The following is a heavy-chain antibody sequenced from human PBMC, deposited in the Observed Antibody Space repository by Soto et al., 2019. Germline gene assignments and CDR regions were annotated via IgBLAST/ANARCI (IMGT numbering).Heavy chain of an antibody. D-gene: IGHD5-18*01. CDR3: ARLDKNMVKTFDY. V-gene: IGHV4-39*01. J-gene: IGHJ4*02. CDR1: GGSSSSDNTY. Sequence: QLQLQESGPGLVKPSETLSLTCTVSGGSSSSDNTYWAGGRQPQEEGQEWIGPIYYIGTTYYNPSLKSRVTMSSDTSKNKSSLKLRSVTAADTAVYYWARLDKNMVKTFDYWGQGTLVTVSS. CDR2: IYYIGTT.